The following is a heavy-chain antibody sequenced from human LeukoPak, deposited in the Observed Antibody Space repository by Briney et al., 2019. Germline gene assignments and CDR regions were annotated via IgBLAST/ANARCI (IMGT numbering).Heavy chain of an antibody. D-gene: IGHD3-3*01. V-gene: IGHV4-61*02. Sequence: LXXTXSXGSXSSGXXXXXWLRQPAXXXLXWIGXXYTSGSTNYNPSLKSRVTISVYTSKNQFSLKLSSVTAADTAVYYCASGSYYDFWSGWIFDYWGQGTLVTVSS. CDR3: ASGSYYDFWSGWIFDY. J-gene: IGHJ4*02. CDR1: XGSXSSGXXX. CDR2: XYTSGST.